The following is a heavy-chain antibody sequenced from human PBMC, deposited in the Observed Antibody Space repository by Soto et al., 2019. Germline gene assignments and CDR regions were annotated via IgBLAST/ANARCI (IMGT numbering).Heavy chain of an antibody. D-gene: IGHD3-10*01. Sequence: GESLKISCKGSGYSFTSYWISWVRQMPGKGLEWMGRIDPSDSYTNYSPSFQGHVTISADKSISTAYLQWSSLKASDTAMYYCASWGILWLGENGGYYYGMDVWGQGTTVTVSS. V-gene: IGHV5-10-1*01. J-gene: IGHJ6*02. CDR1: GYSFTSYW. CDR2: IDPSDSYT. CDR3: ASWGILWLGENGGYYYGMDV.